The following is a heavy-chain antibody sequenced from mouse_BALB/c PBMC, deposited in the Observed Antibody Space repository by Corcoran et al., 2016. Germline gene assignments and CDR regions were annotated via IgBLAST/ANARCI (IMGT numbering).Heavy chain of an antibody. Sequence: EVQLQQSGAELVRPGALVKLSCKASGFNIKDYYMHWVKQRPEQGLEWIGWIDPENGNTISDPKFQGKASITADTSSNTAYLQLSSLTSEDTAVYYCARKYGNDDYAMDYWGQGTSVTVSS. CDR1: GFNIKDYY. CDR3: ARKYGNDDYAMDY. D-gene: IGHD2-10*02. CDR2: IDPENGNT. J-gene: IGHJ4*01. V-gene: IGHV14-1*02.